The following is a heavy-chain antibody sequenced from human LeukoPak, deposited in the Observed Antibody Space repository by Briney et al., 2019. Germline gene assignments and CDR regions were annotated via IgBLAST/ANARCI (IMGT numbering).Heavy chain of an antibody. D-gene: IGHD6-13*01. Sequence: SETLSLTCAVYGGSFSGYYWSWIRQPPGKGLEWIGEINHSGSTNYNPSLKSRVTISVDTSKNQFSLKLSSVTAADTAVYYCARSDIAAAGATFDYWGQGTLVTVSS. CDR3: ARSDIAAAGATFDY. CDR2: INHSGST. CDR1: GGSFSGYY. V-gene: IGHV4-34*01. J-gene: IGHJ4*02.